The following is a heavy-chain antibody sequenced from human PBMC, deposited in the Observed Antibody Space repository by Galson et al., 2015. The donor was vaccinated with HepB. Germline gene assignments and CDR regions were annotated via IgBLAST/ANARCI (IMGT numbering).Heavy chain of an antibody. J-gene: IGHJ3*02. CDR2: IRSGGSST. CDR3: ARESGYSASSGYGDAFDI. V-gene: IGHV3-74*01. Sequence: LRHSCAVYGFAFNNSGKHCVAQAQGKGLVWVSRIRSGGSSTNYAGSVRGRFTISRDNAKNTLYLQMNSLRAEDTALYYCARESGYSASSGYGDAFDIWGQGTMVTVSS. CDR1: GFAFNNSG. D-gene: IGHD3-22*01.